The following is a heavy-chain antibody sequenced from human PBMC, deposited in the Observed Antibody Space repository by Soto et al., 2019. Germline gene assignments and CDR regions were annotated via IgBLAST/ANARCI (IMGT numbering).Heavy chain of an antibody. CDR3: ARDSVELYCSGGSCYPRFSAFDI. Sequence: QVQLVESGGGVVQPGRSLRLSCAASGFTFSSYGMHWVRQAPGKGLEWVAVIWYDGSNKYYADSVKGRFTIFRDNSKNTLYLQMNSLRAEDTAVYYCARDSVELYCSGGSCYPRFSAFDIWGQGTMVTVSS. CDR1: GFTFSSYG. CDR2: IWYDGSNK. D-gene: IGHD2-15*01. J-gene: IGHJ3*02. V-gene: IGHV3-33*01.